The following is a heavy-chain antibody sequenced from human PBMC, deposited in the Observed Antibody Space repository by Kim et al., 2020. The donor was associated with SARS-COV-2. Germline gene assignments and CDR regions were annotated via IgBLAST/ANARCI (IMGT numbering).Heavy chain of an antibody. D-gene: IGHD1-26*01. CDR3: ARVYFINWFDP. V-gene: IGHV3-53*01. CDR2: ST. J-gene: IGHJ5*02. Sequence: STPHIDSVKGRFTIPKDNSKNTLYLQRNSLRAEDTAVYYCARVYFINWFDPWGQGTLVTVSA.